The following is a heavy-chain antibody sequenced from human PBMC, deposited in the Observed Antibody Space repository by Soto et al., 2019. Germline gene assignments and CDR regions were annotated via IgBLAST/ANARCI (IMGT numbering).Heavy chain of an antibody. Sequence: QVQLVESGGGVVQPGRSLRLSCAASGFTFSSYGMHWVRQAPGKGLEWVAVISYDGSNKYYADSVKGRFTISRDNSKNTLYLQMNSLRAEDTAVYYCAKSREYQLLYDYWGQGTLVTVSS. J-gene: IGHJ4*02. CDR1: GFTFSSYG. V-gene: IGHV3-30*18. D-gene: IGHD2-2*02. CDR3: AKSREYQLLYDY. CDR2: ISYDGSNK.